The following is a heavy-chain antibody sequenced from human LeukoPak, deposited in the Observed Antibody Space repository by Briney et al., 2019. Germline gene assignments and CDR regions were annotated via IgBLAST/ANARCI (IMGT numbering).Heavy chain of an antibody. D-gene: IGHD3-10*01. J-gene: IGHJ4*02. CDR1: AYDFTGYY. V-gene: IGHV1-2*06. Sequence: ASVKVSCKVVAYDFTGYYIHWVRQAPGQGPEWMGRLNPNTGHAVNAFKFQGRVTITRDTSSSTAYMEVTRLTSDDTAVYYCARAFGEITPLIDYWGQGTLVTVSS. CDR2: LNPNTGHA. CDR3: ARAFGEITPLIDY.